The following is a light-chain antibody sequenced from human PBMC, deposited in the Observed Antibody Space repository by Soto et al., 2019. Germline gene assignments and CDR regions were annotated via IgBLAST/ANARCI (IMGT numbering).Light chain of an antibody. CDR3: SSYTSSITYV. V-gene: IGLV2-14*01. Sequence: QSALTQPASVSGSPGQSITISCTGTNGDVGGYNYVSWYQQHPGKVPKLMIRDVSNRPSDVSDRFSGSKSGNTASLTISGLQAEDEADYYCSSYTSSITYVFGTGTKLTVL. J-gene: IGLJ1*01. CDR1: NGDVGGYNY. CDR2: DVS.